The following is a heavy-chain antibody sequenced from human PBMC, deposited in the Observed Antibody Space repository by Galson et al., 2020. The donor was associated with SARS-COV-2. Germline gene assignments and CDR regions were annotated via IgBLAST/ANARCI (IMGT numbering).Heavy chain of an antibody. J-gene: IGHJ5*02. CDR2: ISPILGIA. V-gene: IGHV1-69*10. CDR3: ERDYEYCSSTSCYRP. D-gene: IGHD2-2*01. CDR1: GGTFSSYA. Sequence: SVKVSCKASGGTFSSYAISWVRQAPGQGLEWMGGISPILGIANYAQKFQGRVTITADKSTSTAFMELSSLRSEDTAVYYCERDYEYCSSTSCYRPWGQGTLVTVSS.